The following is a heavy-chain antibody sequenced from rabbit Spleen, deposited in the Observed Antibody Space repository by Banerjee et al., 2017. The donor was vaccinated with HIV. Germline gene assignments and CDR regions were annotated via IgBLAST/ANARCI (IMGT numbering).Heavy chain of an antibody. Sequence: QQQLEESGGRLVKPGGTLTLTCKASGFSFSSSYDMCWVRQAPGKGLEWIACVYAGSGSTYYASWAKGRFTISKTSSTTVTLQMTSLTAADTATYFCASDRYAGIAYDLWGQGTLVTVS. CDR2: VYAGSGST. V-gene: IGHV1S45*01. CDR1: GFSFSSSYD. D-gene: IGHD4-2*01. J-gene: IGHJ6*01. CDR3: ASDRYAGIAYDL.